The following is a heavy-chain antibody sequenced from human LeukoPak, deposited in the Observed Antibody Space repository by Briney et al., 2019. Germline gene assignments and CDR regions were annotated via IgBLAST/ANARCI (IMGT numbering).Heavy chain of an antibody. D-gene: IGHD5-18*01. CDR3: ARQADTAMLIWSFTDY. CDR2: IRSDGTNK. Sequence: PGGSLRLSCTASGFTFSSYGLHWVRQAPGKGLEWVASIRSDGTNKNYADSVKGRFTISRDNAKNSLYLQMNSLRAEDTALYYCARQADTAMLIWSFTDYWGQGTLVTVSS. V-gene: IGHV3-30*02. J-gene: IGHJ4*02. CDR1: GFTFSSYG.